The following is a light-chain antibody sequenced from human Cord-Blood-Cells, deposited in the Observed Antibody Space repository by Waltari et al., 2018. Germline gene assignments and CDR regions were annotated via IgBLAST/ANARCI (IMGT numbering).Light chain of an antibody. J-gene: IGLJ1*01. Sequence: QSALTQPASVSGSPGQSITISCTGARSAVGSNNLFSWYQQHPGKAPKLMIYEGSKRPSGVSNRFSGSKSGNTASLTISGLQAEDEADYYCCSYAGSSTYVFGTGTKVTVL. CDR1: RSAVGSNNL. CDR3: CSYAGSSTYV. CDR2: EGS. V-gene: IGLV2-23*01.